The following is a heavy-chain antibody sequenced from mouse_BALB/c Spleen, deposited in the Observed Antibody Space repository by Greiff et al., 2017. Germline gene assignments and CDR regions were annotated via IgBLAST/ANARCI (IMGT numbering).Heavy chain of an antibody. J-gene: IGHJ3*01. CDR1: GYSFTSYY. V-gene: IGHV1-66*01. Sequence: VQLQQSGPELVKPGASVSISCTASGYSFTSYYIHWVQQRPGQGLEWLGWIFPGSGNTKYNEKFKGKATLTADTSYSSAYMQLSSLTSEDSAVYVCARGGNWFADWGQGTLVTVSA. CDR2: IFPGSGNT. CDR3: ARGGNWFAD.